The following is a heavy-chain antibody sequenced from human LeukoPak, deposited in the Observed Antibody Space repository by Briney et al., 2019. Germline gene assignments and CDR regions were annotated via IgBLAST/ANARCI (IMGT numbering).Heavy chain of an antibody. CDR1: GDSISSSNSY. CDR3: AREARGYTGTRNRIIDD. J-gene: IGHJ4*02. Sequence: PSETLSLTCTVSGDSISSSNSYWGWIRQPPGKGLEWIGSIYYSGSTYYNPSLKSRVTISVDTSKNQFSLKLSSVTAADTAVYYCAREARGYTGTRNRIIDDWGQGTLVTVSS. CDR2: IYYSGST. D-gene: IGHD5-18*01. V-gene: IGHV4-39*07.